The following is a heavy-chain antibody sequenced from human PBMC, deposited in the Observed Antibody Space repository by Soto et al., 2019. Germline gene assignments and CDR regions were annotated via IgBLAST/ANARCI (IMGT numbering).Heavy chain of an antibody. V-gene: IGHV3-48*02. D-gene: IGHD1-26*01. CDR2: ISSSSSTI. CDR1: GFTFSSYS. CDR3: ARESLPYSGSYYGMDV. J-gene: IGHJ6*02. Sequence: GGSLRLSCAASGFTFSSYSMNWVRQAPGKGLEWVSYISSSSSTIYYADSVEGRFTISRDNAKNSLYLQMNSLRDEDTAVYYCARESLPYSGSYYGMDVWGQGTTVTVSS.